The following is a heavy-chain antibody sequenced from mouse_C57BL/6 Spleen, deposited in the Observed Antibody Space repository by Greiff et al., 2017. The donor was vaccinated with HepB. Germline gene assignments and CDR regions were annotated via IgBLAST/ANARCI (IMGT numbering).Heavy chain of an antibody. CDR3: ARSDYYGSSWDYFDY. Sequence: VQLQQSGPELVKPGASVKISCKASGYSFTGYYMNWVKQSPEKSLEWIGEINPSTGGTTYNQKFKAKATLTVDKSSSTAYMQLKSLTSEDSAVYYCARSDYYGSSWDYFDYWGQGTTLTVAS. V-gene: IGHV1-42*01. CDR2: INPSTGGT. J-gene: IGHJ2*01. CDR1: GYSFTGYY. D-gene: IGHD1-1*01.